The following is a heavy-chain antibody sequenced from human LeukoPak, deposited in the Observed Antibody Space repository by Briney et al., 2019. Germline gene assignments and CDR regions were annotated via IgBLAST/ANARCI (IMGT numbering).Heavy chain of an antibody. J-gene: IGHJ4*02. D-gene: IGHD3-10*01. Sequence: SETLSLTCTVSGGSISSYYWNWIRQPPGRGLEWIGYIYYSGSTSYNPSLKSRVTISVDTSKNQFSLKLSSVTAADTAVYYCARQTSGKNYYGSGSFVTIWGQGTLVTVSS. CDR1: GGSISSYY. CDR3: ARQTSGKNYYGSGSFVTI. V-gene: IGHV4-59*08. CDR2: IYYSGST.